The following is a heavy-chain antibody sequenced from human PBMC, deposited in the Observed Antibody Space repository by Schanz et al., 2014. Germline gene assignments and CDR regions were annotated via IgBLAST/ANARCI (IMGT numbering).Heavy chain of an antibody. Sequence: QVPLVESGGGLVKPGGSLRLSCAASGFTFRDYYMSWIRQAPGKGLEWVSDISSGSSYANYADSVKGRFTISRDNSKNTLYLQMNSLRAEDTAVYYCAKDLLYGAPMPLNHLDYWGQGTLVTVSS. J-gene: IGHJ4*02. CDR2: ISSGSSYA. V-gene: IGHV3-11*05. CDR1: GFTFRDYY. D-gene: IGHD2-2*01. CDR3: AKDLLYGAPMPLNHLDY.